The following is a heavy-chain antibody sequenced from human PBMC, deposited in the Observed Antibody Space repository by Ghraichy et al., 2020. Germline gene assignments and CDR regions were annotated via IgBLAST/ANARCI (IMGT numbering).Heavy chain of an antibody. CDR1: GFMSSDHY. J-gene: IGHJ4*02. Sequence: GGSLRLSCAASGFMSSDHYMDWVRQAPGKGLEWVARTRSKAKSYTTEYAASVKGRFTISRDDSKNSLYLQMNSLNTEDTAVYYCSRSRIIGTSEMFDCWGQGTLVTVSS. CDR3: SRSRIIGTSEMFDC. V-gene: IGHV3-72*01. D-gene: IGHD1-7*01. CDR2: TRSKAKSYTT.